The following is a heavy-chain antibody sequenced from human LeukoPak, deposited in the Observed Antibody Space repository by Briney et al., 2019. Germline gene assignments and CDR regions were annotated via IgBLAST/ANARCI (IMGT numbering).Heavy chain of an antibody. V-gene: IGHV3-11*04. D-gene: IGHD2-2*01. J-gene: IGHJ4*02. Sequence: GGSLRLSCAASGFTFSDYYMSWIRQAPGKGLEWVSYISSSGSTIYYADSVRGRFTISRDNAKNSLYLQMNSLRAEDTAVYYCARDGEIVVVPAAMEGIGYWDQGTLVTVSS. CDR1: GFTFSDYY. CDR3: ARDGEIVVVPAAMEGIGY. CDR2: ISSSGSTI.